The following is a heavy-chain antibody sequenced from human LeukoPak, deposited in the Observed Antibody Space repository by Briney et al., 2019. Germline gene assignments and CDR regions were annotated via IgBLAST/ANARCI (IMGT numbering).Heavy chain of an antibody. V-gene: IGHV3-48*01. CDR2: ISSSSSTI. J-gene: IGHJ4*02. Sequence: GGSLRLSCAASGFTFSSYSMNWVRQAPGKGLEWVSYISSSSSTIYYADSVKGRFTISRDNAKNPLYLQMNSLRAEDTAVYYCARDYYDKDNDYWGQGTLVTVCS. CDR1: GFTFSSYS. D-gene: IGHD3-22*01. CDR3: ARDYYDKDNDY.